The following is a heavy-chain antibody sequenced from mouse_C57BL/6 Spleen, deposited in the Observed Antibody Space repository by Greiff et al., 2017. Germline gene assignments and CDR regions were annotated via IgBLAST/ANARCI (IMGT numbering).Heavy chain of an antibody. Sequence: EVMLVESGGGLVKPGGSLKLSCAASGFTFSSYAMSWVRQTPEKRLEWVATISDGGSYTYYPDNVKGRFTISRDNAKNTLYLQMSHLKSEDTAMYDCARVQGYYGSWDYWGQGTTLTVSS. J-gene: IGHJ2*01. D-gene: IGHD1-1*01. V-gene: IGHV5-4*03. CDR1: GFTFSSYA. CDR2: ISDGGSYT. CDR3: ARVQGYYGSWDY.